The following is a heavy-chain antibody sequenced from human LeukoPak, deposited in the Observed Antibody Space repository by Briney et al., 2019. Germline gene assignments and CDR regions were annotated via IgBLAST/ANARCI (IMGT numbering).Heavy chain of an antibody. J-gene: IGHJ4*02. CDR1: GFTFSSYA. Sequence: SGGSLRLSCAASGFTFSSYAMSWVRQAAGKGLEWVSAISGSGGSTYYADSVKGRFTISRDNSKNTLYLQMNSLRAEDTAVYYCAKYGVSGPPFDYWGQGTLVTVSS. CDR3: AKYGVSGPPFDY. CDR2: ISGSGGST. V-gene: IGHV3-23*01. D-gene: IGHD1-1*01.